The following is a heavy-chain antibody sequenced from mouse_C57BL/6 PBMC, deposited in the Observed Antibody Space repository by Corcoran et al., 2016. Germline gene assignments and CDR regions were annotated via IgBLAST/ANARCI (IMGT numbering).Heavy chain of an antibody. D-gene: IGHD1-1*01. CDR1: GYTFTTYG. J-gene: IGHJ2*01. CDR3: ARSGSITTVVATNFDY. Sequence: QIQLVQSGPELKKPGETVKISCKASGYTFTTYGMSWVKQAPGKGLKWMGWINTYSGVPTYADDFKGRFAFSLETSASTAYLQINNLKNEDTATYCCARSGSITTVVATNFDYWGQGTTLTVSS. CDR2: INTYSGVP. V-gene: IGHV9-3*01.